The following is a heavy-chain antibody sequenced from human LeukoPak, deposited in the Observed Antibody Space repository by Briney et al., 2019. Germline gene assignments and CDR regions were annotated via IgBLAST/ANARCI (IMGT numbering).Heavy chain of an antibody. J-gene: IGHJ4*02. V-gene: IGHV3-30*02. CDR2: IRYDGSNK. CDR3: ARLAIHFTGFDY. Sequence: GGSLRLSCAASGFTFSSYGMHWVRQAPGKGLECVAFIRYDGSNKYYADSVKGRFTISRDNSKNTLYLQMNSLRAEDTAVYYCARLAIHFTGFDYWGQGTLVTVSS. CDR1: GFTFSSYG. D-gene: IGHD3-9*01.